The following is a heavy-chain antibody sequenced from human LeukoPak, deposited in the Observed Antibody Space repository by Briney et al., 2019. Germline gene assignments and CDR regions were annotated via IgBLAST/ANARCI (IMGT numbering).Heavy chain of an antibody. CDR2: ISGSGGST. CDR3: AKTPPPYCGGDCYSDY. V-gene: IGHV3-23*01. Sequence: GWSLRLSCAASGFTFSSYAMSWVRQAPGKGLEWVSAISGSGGSTYYADSVKGRFTISRDNSKNTLYLQMNSLRAEDTAVYYCAKTPPPYCGGDCYSDYWGQGTLVTVSS. CDR1: GFTFSSYA. J-gene: IGHJ4*02. D-gene: IGHD2-21*02.